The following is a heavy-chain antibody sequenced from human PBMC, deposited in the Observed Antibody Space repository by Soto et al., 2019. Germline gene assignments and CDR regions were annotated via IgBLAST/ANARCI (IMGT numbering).Heavy chain of an antibody. CDR2: INHIGTT. Sequence: SETLSLTCAVYGGSFSGYYWSWIRQPPGKGLQWIGKINHIGTTNYNPSLKSRVTISVDTSKNQFSLKLSSVTAADTAVYYCASPKIAFYNWFDPWGQGTLVTVS. CDR1: GGSFSGYY. V-gene: IGHV4-34*01. CDR3: ASPKIAFYNWFDP. J-gene: IGHJ5*02. D-gene: IGHD3-3*02.